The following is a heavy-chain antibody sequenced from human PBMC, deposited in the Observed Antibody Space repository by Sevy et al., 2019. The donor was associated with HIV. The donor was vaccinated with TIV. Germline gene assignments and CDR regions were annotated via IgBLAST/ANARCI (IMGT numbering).Heavy chain of an antibody. V-gene: IGHV1-69*13. CDR2: IIPIFGTA. CDR1: GGTFSSYA. CDR3: ARGKAKNPRSFDP. D-gene: IGHD5-12*01. Sequence: ASVKVSCKASGGTFSSYAISWVRQAPGQGLEWMGRIIPIFGTANYAQKFQGRVTITADESTSTAYTELSSLRSEDTAVYYCARGKAKNPRSFDPWGQGTLVTVSS. J-gene: IGHJ5*02.